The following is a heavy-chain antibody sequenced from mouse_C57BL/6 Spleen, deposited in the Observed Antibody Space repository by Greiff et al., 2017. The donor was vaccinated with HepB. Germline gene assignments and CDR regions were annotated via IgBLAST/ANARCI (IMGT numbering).Heavy chain of an antibody. CDR3: AKSYYGSSYAMDY. CDR2: IWRGGST. CDR1: GFSLTSYG. Sequence: VQLVESGPGLVQPSQSLSITCTVSGFSLTSYGVHWVRQSPGKGLEWLGVIWRGGSTDYNAAFMSRLSITKDNSKSQVFFKMNSLQADDTAISYCAKSYYGSSYAMDYWGQGTSVTVSS. D-gene: IGHD1-1*01. V-gene: IGHV2-5*01. J-gene: IGHJ4*01.